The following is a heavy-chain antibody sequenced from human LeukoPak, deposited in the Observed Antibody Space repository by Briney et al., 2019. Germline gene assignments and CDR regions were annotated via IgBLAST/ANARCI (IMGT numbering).Heavy chain of an antibody. CDR1: GGSFSGYY. Sequence: PSETLSLTCAVCGGSFSGYYWSWIRQPPGKGLEWIGEINHSGSTNYNPSLKSRVTISVDTSKNQFSLKLSSVTAADTAVYYCARAYGDHDYWGRGTLVTVSS. V-gene: IGHV4-34*01. CDR3: ARAYGDHDY. J-gene: IGHJ4*02. D-gene: IGHD4-17*01. CDR2: INHSGST.